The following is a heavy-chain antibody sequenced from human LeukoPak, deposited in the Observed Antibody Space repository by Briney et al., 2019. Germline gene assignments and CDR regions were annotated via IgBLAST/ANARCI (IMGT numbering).Heavy chain of an antibody. CDR1: GFTFSDYY. Sequence: GGSLRLSCAASGFTFSDYYMSWIRQAPGKGLEWVSYISSSGCTIYYADSVKGRFTISRDNAKNSLYLQMNSLRAEDTAVYYCARDHPNYYDSSGYYYYGMDVWGQGTTVTVSS. V-gene: IGHV3-11*01. J-gene: IGHJ6*02. CDR3: ARDHPNYYDSSGYYYYGMDV. CDR2: ISSSGCTI. D-gene: IGHD3-22*01.